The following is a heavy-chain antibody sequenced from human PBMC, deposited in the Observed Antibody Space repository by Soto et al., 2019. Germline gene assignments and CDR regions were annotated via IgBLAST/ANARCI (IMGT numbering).Heavy chain of an antibody. CDR2: ISGSGGTS. J-gene: IGHJ4*01. V-gene: IGHV3-23*01. CDR1: GFNFRSYA. D-gene: IGHD6-13*01. CDR3: AKGRGSSWTIDY. Sequence: GGSLRLSCAASGFNFRSYAMSWVRRAPGKGLEWVSAISGSGGTSYFADSVRGRFTISRDNSKNTLYLQLSSLRVEDTAEYFCAKGRGSSWTIDYWGHGTLVTVSS.